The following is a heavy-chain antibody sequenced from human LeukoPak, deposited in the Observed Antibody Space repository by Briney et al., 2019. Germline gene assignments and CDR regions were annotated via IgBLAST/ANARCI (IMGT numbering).Heavy chain of an antibody. CDR2: ISYDGSNK. CDR1: GFAFSSYA. CDR3: ARSPYYYDSSGLVDY. Sequence: PGGSLRLSCAASGFAFSSYAMHWVRQDPGKGMEWVAVISYDGSNKYYADSVKGRFTISRDNSKNTLYLQMNSLRAEDTAVYYCARSPYYYDSSGLVDYWGQGALVTVSS. D-gene: IGHD3-22*01. V-gene: IGHV3-30-3*01. J-gene: IGHJ4*02.